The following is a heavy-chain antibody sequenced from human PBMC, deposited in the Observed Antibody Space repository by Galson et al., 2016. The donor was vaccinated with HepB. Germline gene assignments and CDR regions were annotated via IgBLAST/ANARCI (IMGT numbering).Heavy chain of an antibody. CDR3: ARATRGSWPAYY. V-gene: IGHV4-59*01. Sequence: SGGSISSYYWSWIRQPPGKGLEWIGYIYYTGSTNYNPSLKSRVTISVDTSKNQFSLKVTSVTAADTAIYYCARATRGSWPAYYWGQGTLVTVSS. CDR2: IYYTGST. CDR1: GGSISSYY. D-gene: IGHD1-26*01. J-gene: IGHJ4*02.